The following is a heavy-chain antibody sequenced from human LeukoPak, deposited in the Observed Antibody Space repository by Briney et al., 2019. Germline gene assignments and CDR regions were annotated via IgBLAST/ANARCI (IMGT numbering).Heavy chain of an antibody. J-gene: IGHJ4*02. CDR3: AKDGLPTTIFENY. CDR2: ISYDGSNK. CDR1: GFTFSSYG. V-gene: IGHV3-30*18. Sequence: GRSLRLSCAASGFTFSSYGMHWVRQAPGKGLEWVAVISYDGSNKYYADSVKGRFTISRDNSKNTLYLQMNSLRAEDTAVNYCAKDGLPTTIFENYWGQGTLVTVSS. D-gene: IGHD3-3*01.